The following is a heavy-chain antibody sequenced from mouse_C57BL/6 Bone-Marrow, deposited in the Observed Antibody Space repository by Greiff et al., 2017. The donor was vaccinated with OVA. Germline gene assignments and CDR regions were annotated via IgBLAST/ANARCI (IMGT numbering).Heavy chain of an antibody. V-gene: IGHV1-39*01. CDR2: INPNYGTT. J-gene: IGHJ2*01. Sequence: EVKLMESGPELVKPGASVKISCKASGYSFTDYNMNWVKQSNGKSLEWIGVINPNYGTTSYNQKFKGKATLTVDQSSSTAYMQLNSLTSEDSAVYYCASFITTVVGPYYFDYWGQGTTLTVSS. D-gene: IGHD1-1*01. CDR1: GYSFTDYN. CDR3: ASFITTVVGPYYFDY.